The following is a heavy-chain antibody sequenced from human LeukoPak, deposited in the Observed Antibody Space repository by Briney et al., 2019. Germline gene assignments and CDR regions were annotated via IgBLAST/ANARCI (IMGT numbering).Heavy chain of an antibody. J-gene: IGHJ4*02. V-gene: IGHV4-34*01. CDR1: GGSFSGYY. CDR3: AREVRIVEDIDY. Sequence: SETLSLTCAVYGGSFSGYYWSWIRQPPGKGLEWIGEINHSGSTNYNPSLKSRVTISVDTSKNQFSLKLSSVTAADTAVYYCAREVRIVEDIDYWGQGTLVTVSS. D-gene: IGHD1-26*01. CDR2: INHSGST.